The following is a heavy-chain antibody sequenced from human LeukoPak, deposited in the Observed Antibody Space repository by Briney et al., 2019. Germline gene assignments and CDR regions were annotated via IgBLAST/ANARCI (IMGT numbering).Heavy chain of an antibody. J-gene: IGHJ4*02. D-gene: IGHD6-13*01. V-gene: IGHV1-69*01. Sequence: SVKVSCKASGGTFSSYAISWVREAPGQRLEWMGGIIPIFGTANYAQKFQGRVTITADESTSTAYKELSSLRSEDTAVYYCARDHGSSSWYGGVYWGQGTLVTVSS. CDR2: IIPIFGTA. CDR1: GGTFSSYA. CDR3: ARDHGSSSWYGGVY.